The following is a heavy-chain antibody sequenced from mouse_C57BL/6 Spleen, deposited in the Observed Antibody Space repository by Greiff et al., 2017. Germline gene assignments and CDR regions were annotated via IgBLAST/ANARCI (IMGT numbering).Heavy chain of an antibody. CDR1: GYTFTSYG. CDR3: AREGLLREGYYFDY. CDR2: IYPRSGNT. V-gene: IGHV1-81*01. J-gene: IGHJ2*01. Sequence: QVQLQQSGAELARPGASVKLSCKASGYTFTSYGISWVKQRTGQGLEWIGEIYPRSGNTYYNEKFKGKATLTADKSSSTAYMELRSLTSEDSAVYFCAREGLLREGYYFDYWGQGTTLTVSS. D-gene: IGHD1-1*01.